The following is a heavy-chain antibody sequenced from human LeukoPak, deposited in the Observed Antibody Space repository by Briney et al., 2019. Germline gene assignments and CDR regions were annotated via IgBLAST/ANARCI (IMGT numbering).Heavy chain of an antibody. CDR1: GGSISSGSYY. Sequence: PSQTLSLTCTVSGGSISSGSYYWSWIRQPAGKGLEWIGRIYTSGSTNYNSSLKSRVTISVDTSKNQFSLKLSSVTAADTAVYYCARESTGFGEFVWFDPWGQGILVTVSS. D-gene: IGHD3-10*01. CDR2: IYTSGST. V-gene: IGHV4-61*02. J-gene: IGHJ5*02. CDR3: ARESTGFGEFVWFDP.